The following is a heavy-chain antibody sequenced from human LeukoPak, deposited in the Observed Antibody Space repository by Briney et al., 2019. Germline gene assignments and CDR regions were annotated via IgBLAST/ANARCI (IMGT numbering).Heavy chain of an antibody. J-gene: IGHJ6*03. CDR3: ARRGSDPYYYYMDV. V-gene: IGHV1-18*01. CDR1: GYTFTSYG. Sequence: ASVKVSCKASGYTFTSYGISWVRQAPGQGLEWMGWISAYNGNTNYAQKLQGRVAMTTDTSTSTAYMELRSLRSDDTAVYYCARRGSDPYYYYMDVWGKGTTVTVSS. CDR2: ISAYNGNT. D-gene: IGHD3-10*01.